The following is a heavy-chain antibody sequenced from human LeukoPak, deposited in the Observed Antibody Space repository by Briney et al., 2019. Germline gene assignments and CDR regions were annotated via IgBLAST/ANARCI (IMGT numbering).Heavy chain of an antibody. D-gene: IGHD2-8*02. Sequence: GGSLRLSCAASGFTFSSYEMNWGRQAPGKGLEWVSYISSSGSTIYYADSVKGRFTISRDNAKNSLYLQMNSLRAEDTAVYYCARYPSGGYYFDYWGQGTLVTVSS. CDR1: GFTFSSYE. J-gene: IGHJ4*02. CDR2: ISSSGSTI. V-gene: IGHV3-48*03. CDR3: ARYPSGGYYFDY.